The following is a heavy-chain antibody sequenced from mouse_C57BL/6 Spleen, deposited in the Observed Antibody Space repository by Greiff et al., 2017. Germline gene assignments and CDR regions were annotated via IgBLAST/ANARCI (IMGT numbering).Heavy chain of an antibody. J-gene: IGHJ2*01. V-gene: IGHV1-52*01. D-gene: IGHD1-1*01. CDR2: IDPSDSET. CDR1: GYTFTSYW. Sequence: VQLQQPGAELVRPGSSVKLSCKASGYTFTSYWMHWVKQRPIQGLEWIGNIDPSDSETHYNQKFKDKATLTVDKSSSTAYMQLSSLTSEDSAVYYCARGGSTTVERGYFDYWGQGTTLTVSS. CDR3: ARGGSTTVERGYFDY.